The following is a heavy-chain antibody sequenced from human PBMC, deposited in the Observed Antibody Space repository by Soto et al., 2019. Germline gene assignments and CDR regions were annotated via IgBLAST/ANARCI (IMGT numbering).Heavy chain of an antibody. CDR2: VHHSWGS. Sequence: QVQLQESGPGLVKPSETLSLSCTVSGGSISSYYWSWFRQSPGKRMEWIGYVHHSWGSSYNPSLQSRVAISLHTSKSQFSLKVTFVTATDTAVYYCARQGFGPLHGLVDVWGQGTTVTVSS. CDR3: ARQGFGPLHGLVDV. D-gene: IGHD3-10*01. J-gene: IGHJ6*02. CDR1: GGSISSYY. V-gene: IGHV4-59*08.